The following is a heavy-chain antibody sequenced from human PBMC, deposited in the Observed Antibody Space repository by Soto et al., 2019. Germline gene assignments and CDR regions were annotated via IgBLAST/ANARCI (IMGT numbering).Heavy chain of an antibody. CDR3: ARGGSGYSGYDYWYFDL. Sequence: SETLSLTCAVYGGSLSGYFWTWVRQPPERGLEWIGEIDHSGSTNYNPSLKSRVTISVDTSKNQFSLKLSSVTAADTAVYYCARGGSGYSGYDYWYFDLWGRDTLVTVSS. D-gene: IGHD5-12*01. CDR1: GGSLSGYF. CDR2: IDHSGST. V-gene: IGHV4-34*01. J-gene: IGHJ2*01.